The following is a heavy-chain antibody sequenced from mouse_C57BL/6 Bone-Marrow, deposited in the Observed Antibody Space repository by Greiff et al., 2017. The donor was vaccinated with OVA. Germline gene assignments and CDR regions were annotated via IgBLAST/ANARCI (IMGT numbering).Heavy chain of an antibody. V-gene: IGHV1-69*01. CDR3: ARELFYAMDY. CDR1: GYTFTSYW. CDR2: IDPSDSYT. J-gene: IGHJ4*01. Sequence: QVQLQQPGAELVMPGASVKLSCKASGYTFTSYWMHWVKQRPGQGLEWIGAIDPSDSYTNYNQKFKGKSTLTVDKSSSTAYMQLSSLTSEDSAVYYCARELFYAMDYWGQGTSVTVSS.